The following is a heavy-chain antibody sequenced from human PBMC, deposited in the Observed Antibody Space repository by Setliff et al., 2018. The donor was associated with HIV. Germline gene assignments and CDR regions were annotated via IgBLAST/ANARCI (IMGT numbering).Heavy chain of an antibody. V-gene: IGHV4-59*01. CDR2: IYYSGSS. J-gene: IGHJ4*02. D-gene: IGHD3-16*01. Sequence: PSETLSLTCTVSGGSISTSYWNWIRQPLGKGLEWIAYIYYSGSSNYNPSLQSRVTISVDTSKNQFFLILSSVTAADTAMYYCARSYGYNVDYWGQGKLVTVSS. CDR1: GGSISTSY. CDR3: ARSYGYNVDY.